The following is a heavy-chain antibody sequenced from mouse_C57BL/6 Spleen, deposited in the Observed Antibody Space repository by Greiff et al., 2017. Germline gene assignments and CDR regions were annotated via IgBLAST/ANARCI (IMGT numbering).Heavy chain of an antibody. CDR3: AKSNDDDYYEGAMDD. Sequence: VQLQQSGPGLVQPSQSLSISCTVSGFSLTSYGVHWVRQPPGKGLEWLGVMWSGGSKDYYADFISRLSISKDNSKSQVVFKMNRRQAADTAINYYAKSNDDDYYEGAMDDWGQGTSVTVSS. D-gene: IGHD2-3*01. CDR1: GFSLTSYG. CDR2: MWSGGSK. J-gene: IGHJ4*01. V-gene: IGHV2-4*01.